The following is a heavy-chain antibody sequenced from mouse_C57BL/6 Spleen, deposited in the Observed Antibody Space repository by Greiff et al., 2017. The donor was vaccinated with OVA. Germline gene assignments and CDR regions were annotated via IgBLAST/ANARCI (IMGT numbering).Heavy chain of an antibody. CDR3: ARGRLSSYAMDY. CDR2: ISYSGST. Sequence: EVMLVESGPGMVKPSQSLSLTCTVTGYSITSGYDWHWIRHFPGNKLEWMGYISYSGSTNYNPSLKSRISITHDTSKNHFFLKLNSVTTEDTATYYCARGRLSSYAMDYWGQGTSVTVSS. J-gene: IGHJ4*01. V-gene: IGHV3-1*01. D-gene: IGHD3-2*02. CDR1: GYSITSGYD.